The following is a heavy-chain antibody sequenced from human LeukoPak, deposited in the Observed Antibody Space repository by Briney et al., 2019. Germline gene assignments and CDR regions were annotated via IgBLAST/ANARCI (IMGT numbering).Heavy chain of an antibody. Sequence: SETLSLTCAVYGGSFSGYYWSWIRQPPGKGLEWIGEINHSGSTNYNPSLKSRVTISVDTSKNQFSLKLSSVTAADTAVYYCARGVGYCSGGSCYGSHSSTRRHYFDYWGQGTLVTVSS. CDR2: INHSGST. D-gene: IGHD2-15*01. CDR1: GGSFSGYY. CDR3: ARGVGYCSGGSCYGSHSSTRRHYFDY. J-gene: IGHJ4*02. V-gene: IGHV4-34*01.